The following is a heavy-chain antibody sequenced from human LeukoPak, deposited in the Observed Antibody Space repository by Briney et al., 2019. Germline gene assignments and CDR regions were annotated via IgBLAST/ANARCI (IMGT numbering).Heavy chain of an antibody. CDR2: ISGSGGST. V-gene: IGHV3-23*01. CDR3: ARDIGMVRGVMTASRRAFDI. J-gene: IGHJ3*02. D-gene: IGHD3-10*01. Sequence: GGSLRLSCAASGFTFSSYAMSWVRQAPGKGLEWVSAISGSGGSTYYADSVKGRFTISRDNSKNTLYLQMNSLRAEDTAVYYCARDIGMVRGVMTASRRAFDIWGQGAMVTVSS. CDR1: GFTFSSYA.